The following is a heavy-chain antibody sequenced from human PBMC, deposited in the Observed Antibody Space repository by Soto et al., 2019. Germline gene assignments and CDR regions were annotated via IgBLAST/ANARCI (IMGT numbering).Heavy chain of an antibody. D-gene: IGHD3-16*01. V-gene: IGHV1-46*01. CDR1: GYTFTSYY. Sequence: ASVKVSCKASGYTFTSYYMHWARQAPGQGLEWMGIINPSGGSTSYAQKFQGRVTMTRDTSTSTVYMELSSLRSEDTAVYYCARGDTSRYYYYGMDVWGQGTTVTVSS. J-gene: IGHJ6*02. CDR3: ARGDTSRYYYYGMDV. CDR2: INPSGGST.